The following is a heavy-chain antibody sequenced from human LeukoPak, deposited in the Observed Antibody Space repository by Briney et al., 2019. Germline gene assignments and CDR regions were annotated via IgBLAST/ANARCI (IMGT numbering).Heavy chain of an antibody. CDR2: INHSGST. CDR1: GDSISTYY. J-gene: IGHJ6*03. V-gene: IGHV4-34*01. D-gene: IGHD4-17*01. CDR3: ARRLDYGDYGGPGYYYYYMDV. Sequence: SETLSLTCTVSGDSISTYYWSWIRQPPGKVLEWIGEINHSGSTNYNPSLKSRVTISVDTSKNQFSLKLSSVTAADTAVYYCARRLDYGDYGGPGYYYYYMDVWGKGTTVTVSS.